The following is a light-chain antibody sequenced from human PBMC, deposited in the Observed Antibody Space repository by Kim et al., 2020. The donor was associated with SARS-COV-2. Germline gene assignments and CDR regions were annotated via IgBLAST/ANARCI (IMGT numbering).Light chain of an antibody. CDR1: QSVSNY. CDR3: QQRSNWPPLT. J-gene: IGKJ4*01. V-gene: IGKV3-11*01. Sequence: YPGERASLPCRASQSVSNYLAWYQHKPGQAPRLRIYDASRRVAGIPARFSGSGSGTDFTLTISSLEPEDFACYYCQQRSNWPPLTFGGGTKVDIK. CDR2: DAS.